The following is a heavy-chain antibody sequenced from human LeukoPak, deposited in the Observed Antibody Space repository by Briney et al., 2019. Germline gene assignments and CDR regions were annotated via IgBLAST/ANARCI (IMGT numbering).Heavy chain of an antibody. CDR3: ARDESLSATDLPAN. V-gene: IGHV3-33*08. Sequence: PGGSLRLSCAASGFTFSSYSMNWVRQAPGKGLEWVAVIWYDGSNKYYADSVKGRFTISRDNSKNTLYLQMNSLRAEDTAVYYCARDESLSATDLPANWGQGTLVTVSS. CDR1: GFTFSSYS. J-gene: IGHJ4*02. CDR2: IWYDGSNK. D-gene: IGHD2-15*01.